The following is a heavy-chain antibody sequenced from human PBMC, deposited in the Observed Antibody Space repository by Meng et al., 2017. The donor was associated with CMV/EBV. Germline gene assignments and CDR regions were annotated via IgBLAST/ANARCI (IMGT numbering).Heavy chain of an antibody. CDR1: GLPISNYW. CDR2: IKNDGSER. J-gene: IGHJ4*02. D-gene: IGHD4-17*01. V-gene: IGHV3-7*02. Sequence: LVAAVCGLVHQCVAKGVCCAASGLPISNYWMSWVRQAPGKGLEWGANIKNDGSERYYVDSVKGRFSISRDNADNSLYLQMNNLRAEDTAVYYCRLGHYSQDWGQGTLVTVSS. CDR3: RLGHYSQD.